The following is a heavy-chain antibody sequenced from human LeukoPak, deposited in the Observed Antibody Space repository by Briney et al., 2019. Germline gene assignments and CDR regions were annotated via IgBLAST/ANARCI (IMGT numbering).Heavy chain of an antibody. CDR3: ARDNELTPDYGDYDPQRDY. J-gene: IGHJ4*02. D-gene: IGHD4-17*01. CDR2: INHSGST. Sequence: PSETLSLTCAVYGGSFSGYYWSWIRQPPGKGLEWIGEINHSGSTNYNPSLKSRVTIPVDTSKNQFSLKLSSVTAADTAVYYCARDNELTPDYGDYDPQRDYWGQGTLVTVSS. CDR1: GGSFSGYY. V-gene: IGHV4-34*01.